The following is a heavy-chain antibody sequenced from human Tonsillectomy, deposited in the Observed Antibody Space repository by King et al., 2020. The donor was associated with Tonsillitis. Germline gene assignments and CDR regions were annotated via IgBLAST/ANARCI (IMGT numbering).Heavy chain of an antibody. Sequence: VQLVESGGGVVQPGRSLRLSCAASGFTFSSYAMHWVRQAPGKGLEWVAVISYDGSNKYYADSVEGRFTISRDNSKNTLYLQMNSLRAVDTAVYYCASDSTVTPPYFDYWGQGTLVTVSS. D-gene: IGHD4-11*01. CDR1: GFTFSSYA. V-gene: IGHV3-30-3*01. J-gene: IGHJ4*02. CDR3: ASDSTVTPPYFDY. CDR2: ISYDGSNK.